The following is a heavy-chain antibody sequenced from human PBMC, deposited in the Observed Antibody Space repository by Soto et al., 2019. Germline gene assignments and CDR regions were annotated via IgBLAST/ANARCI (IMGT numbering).Heavy chain of an antibody. J-gene: IGHJ4*02. CDR2: IYHSGST. Sequence: SETLSLTCAVSGGSISSGGYSWSWIRQPPGKGLEWIGYIYHSGSTYYNPSLKSRVTISVDRSKNQFSLKLSSVTAADTAVYYCARAMTTVTTIVYWGQGTLVTVPS. CDR3: ARAMTTVTTIVY. CDR1: GGSISSGGYS. D-gene: IGHD4-17*01. V-gene: IGHV4-30-2*01.